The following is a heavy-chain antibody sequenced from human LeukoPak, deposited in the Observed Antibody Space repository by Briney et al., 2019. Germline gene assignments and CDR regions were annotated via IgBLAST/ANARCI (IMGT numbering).Heavy chain of an antibody. D-gene: IGHD3-9*01. V-gene: IGHV1-18*01. CDR1: GGTFSSYA. J-gene: IGHJ4*02. Sequence: ASVKVSCKASGGTFSSYAISWVRQAPGQGLEWMGWISAYNGNTNYAQKLQGRVTMTTDTSTSTAYMELRSLGSDDTAVYYCARGPNYDILTGSFDYWGQGTLVTVSS. CDR2: ISAYNGNT. CDR3: ARGPNYDILTGSFDY.